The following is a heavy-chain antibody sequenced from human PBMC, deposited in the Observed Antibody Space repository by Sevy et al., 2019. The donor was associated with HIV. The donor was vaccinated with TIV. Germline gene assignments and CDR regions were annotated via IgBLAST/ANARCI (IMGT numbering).Heavy chain of an antibody. Sequence: GWSLRLSCTASGFTFGDYAMSWFRQAPGKGLEWVGFIRSKAYGGTTEYAASVKGRFTISRDDSKSIAYLQMNSLKTEDTVVYYCTRDRRYYDSSGYYPRVVDYWGQGTLVTVSS. D-gene: IGHD3-22*01. J-gene: IGHJ4*02. CDR3: TRDRRYYDSSGYYPRVVDY. V-gene: IGHV3-49*03. CDR1: GFTFGDYA. CDR2: IRSKAYGGTT.